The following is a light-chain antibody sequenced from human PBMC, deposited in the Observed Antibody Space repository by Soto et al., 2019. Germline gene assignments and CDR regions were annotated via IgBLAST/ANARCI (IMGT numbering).Light chain of an antibody. CDR2: KAS. CDR1: QSITNW. V-gene: IGKV1-5*03. Sequence: DIQMTQSPSTLSASVGDRVTITCRASQSITNWLAWYQQRPGRAPKRLIYKASSLESGVPSKFSGSGSGTEFTLTISSLQPDDFATYFCQHYNSYPATFGQGTRLEIK. J-gene: IGKJ5*01. CDR3: QHYNSYPAT.